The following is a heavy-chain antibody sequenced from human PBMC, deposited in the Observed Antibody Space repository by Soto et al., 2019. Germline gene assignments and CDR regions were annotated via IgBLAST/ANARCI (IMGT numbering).Heavy chain of an antibody. V-gene: IGHV1-46*01. CDR2: INPSGGST. CDR1: GYTFTSYY. CDR3: ARDQGIAAAGLYYFDY. J-gene: IGHJ4*02. Sequence: ASVKVSCKASGYTFTSYYMHWVRQAPGQGLEWMGIINPSGGSTSYAQKFQGRVTMTRDTSTSTVYMELSSLRSEDTAVYYCARDQGIAAAGLYYFDYWGQGTLVTVSS. D-gene: IGHD6-13*01.